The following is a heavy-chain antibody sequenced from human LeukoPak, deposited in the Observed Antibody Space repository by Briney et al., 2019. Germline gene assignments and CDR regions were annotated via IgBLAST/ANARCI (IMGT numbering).Heavy chain of an antibody. CDR1: GGSISSGSYY. D-gene: IGHD2-2*01. Sequence: SETLSLTCTVSGGSISSGSYYWSWIRQPAGKGLEWIGRIYTSGSTNYNPSLKSRVTMSVDTSKNQFSLKLSSVTAADTAVYYCARDKGYCSSTSCADAFDIWGQGTKVTVSS. V-gene: IGHV4-61*02. CDR3: ARDKGYCSSTSCADAFDI. CDR2: IYTSGST. J-gene: IGHJ3*02.